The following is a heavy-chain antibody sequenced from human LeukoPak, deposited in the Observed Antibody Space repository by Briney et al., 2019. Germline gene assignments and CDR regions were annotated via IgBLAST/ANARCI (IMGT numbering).Heavy chain of an antibody. CDR1: GFTFSTYG. CDR3: ARLYGDYGRGAFDY. CDR2: ISYDGSNK. V-gene: IGHV3-30*03. J-gene: IGHJ4*02. Sequence: PGGSLRLSCGASGFTFSTYGMSWVRQAPGKGLEWVAVISYDGSNKYYADSVKGRFTISRDNAKNTLYLQMNSLRAEDTAVYYCARLYGDYGRGAFDYWGQGTLVTVSS. D-gene: IGHD4-17*01.